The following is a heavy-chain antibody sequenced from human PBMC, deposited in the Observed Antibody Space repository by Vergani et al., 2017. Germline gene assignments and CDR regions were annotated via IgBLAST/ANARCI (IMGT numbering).Heavy chain of an antibody. Sequence: QVQLVESGGSLVKPGGSLRLSCPASGFTFSDYYMSWIRQAPGKGLEWVSYISSSGSTIYYADPVKGRFTISRDNAKNSLYLQMNSLRSEDKSVYYCARDPRFLEWFRYTPDYFDYWGQGTLVTVSS. D-gene: IGHD3-3*01. CDR3: ARDPRFLEWFRYTPDYFDY. CDR1: GFTFSDYY. J-gene: IGHJ4*02. CDR2: ISSSGSTI. V-gene: IGHV3-11*01.